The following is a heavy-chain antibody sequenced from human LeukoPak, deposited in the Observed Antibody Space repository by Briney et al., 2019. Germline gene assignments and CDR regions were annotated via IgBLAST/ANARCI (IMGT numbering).Heavy chain of an antibody. CDR1: GFTFSSYA. D-gene: IGHD3-3*01. J-gene: IGHJ4*02. CDR2: ISYDGSNK. V-gene: IGHV3-30*04. Sequence: PGRSLRLSCAASGFTFSSYAMHWVRQAPGKGLEWVAVISYDGSNKYYADSVKGRFTISRDNSKNTLYLQMNSLRAEDTAVYYCARDGLPTYYDFWSGYHYFDYWGQGTLVTVSS. CDR3: ARDGLPTYYDFWSGYHYFDY.